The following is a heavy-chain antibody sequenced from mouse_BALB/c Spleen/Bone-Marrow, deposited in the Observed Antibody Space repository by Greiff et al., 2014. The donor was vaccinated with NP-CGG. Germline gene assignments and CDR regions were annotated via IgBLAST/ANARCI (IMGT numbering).Heavy chain of an antibody. V-gene: IGHV1-18*01. J-gene: IGHJ2*01. D-gene: IGHD4-1*01. Sequence: EVQLQQSGPELVKPGASVKIPCKASGYTFTDYNMDWVKQSHGKSLEWIGDINPNNGGTIYSQKFKDKATLTVDKSSSTAYMELRSLTSEDTAVYYCVREDWDGDFDYWGQGTILTVSS. CDR2: INPNNGGT. CDR1: GYTFTDYN. CDR3: VREDWDGDFDY.